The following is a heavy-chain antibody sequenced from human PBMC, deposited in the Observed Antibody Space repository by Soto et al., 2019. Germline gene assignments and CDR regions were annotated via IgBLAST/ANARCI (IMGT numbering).Heavy chain of an antibody. J-gene: IGHJ3*02. Sequence: PWESLKISCKASGYSFSFYWIGWVRQMPGKGLEWMAIMYPDDSDIRYSPSFEAHVTISADKSTSTAFLQWSSLKASDTAMYYCATAYVYDFENSNYYRDAFDIWGQGTLVTVS. D-gene: IGHD3-22*01. CDR3: ATAYVYDFENSNYYRDAFDI. CDR2: MYPDDSDI. V-gene: IGHV5-51*01. CDR1: GYSFSFYW.